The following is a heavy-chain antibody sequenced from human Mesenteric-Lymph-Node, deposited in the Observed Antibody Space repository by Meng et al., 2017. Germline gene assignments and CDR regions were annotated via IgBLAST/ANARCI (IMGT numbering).Heavy chain of an antibody. J-gene: IGHJ4*02. D-gene: IGHD6-19*01. CDR2: IYHGVNI. V-gene: IGHV4-30-2*01. CDR1: GDSITSGDYS. CDR3: ASFPPPGKQWLVTDY. Sequence: QLQESGSGLVRPSQNLSLTCAVSGDSITSGDYSWTWIRQPPGKGLEWIGYIYHGVNIYYTPSLRSRVTISVDKSKNQFSLKLSSVTAADTAVYYCASFPPPGKQWLVTDYWGQGTLVTVSS.